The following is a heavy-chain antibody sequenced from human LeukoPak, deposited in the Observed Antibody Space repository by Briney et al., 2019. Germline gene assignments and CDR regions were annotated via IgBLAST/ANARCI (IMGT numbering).Heavy chain of an antibody. D-gene: IGHD6-19*01. V-gene: IGHV1-69*01. CDR3: ARDRPYTGGWRGFDY. J-gene: IGHJ4*02. Sequence: SVKVSCKASGGTFSRYAISWVRQAPGQGLEWMGGIIPMFGIANYAQKFQGRVTITADESTSTAYMELSSLRSEDTAVYYCARDRPYTGGWRGFDYWGQGTLLTVSS. CDR1: GGTFSRYA. CDR2: IIPMFGIA.